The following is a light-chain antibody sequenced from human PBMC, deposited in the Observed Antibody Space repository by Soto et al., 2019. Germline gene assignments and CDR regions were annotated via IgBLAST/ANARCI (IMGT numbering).Light chain of an antibody. Sequence: EIVLTQSPAILSLSPGEKATLSCRASRDVYINALAWYQQKPGRTPTLLIYGASTRATGIPDRFSATGSGTEFSLTISSVEPEDFAVYYCQQYGASPFTFGPGTRVEI. CDR3: QQYGASPFT. V-gene: IGKV3-20*01. CDR2: GAS. CDR1: RDVYINA. J-gene: IGKJ3*01.